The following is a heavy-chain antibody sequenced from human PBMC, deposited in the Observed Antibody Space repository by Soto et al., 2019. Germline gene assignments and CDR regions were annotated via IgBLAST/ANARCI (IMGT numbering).Heavy chain of an antibody. J-gene: IGHJ4*02. V-gene: IGHV3-23*01. CDR3: AKVAAMVSSTFNYFAY. D-gene: IGHD6-13*01. CDR2: IGGSGGYK. CDR1: GFFFSSYA. Sequence: EVQLLESGGGLVQPGGSLRLSCAASGFFFSSYAMSWVRQAPGKGLEWVSGIGGSGGYKSYADSVKGRFTISRDNSKDPLYLLMDSLGAEDTAVYYCAKVAAMVSSTFNYFAYWGQGTLVAVSS.